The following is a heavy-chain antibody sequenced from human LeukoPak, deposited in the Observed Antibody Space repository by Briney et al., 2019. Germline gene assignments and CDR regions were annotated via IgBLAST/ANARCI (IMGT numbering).Heavy chain of an antibody. D-gene: IGHD4-17*01. V-gene: IGHV1-3*04. Sequence: ASVKVSCKASGYTFTSYAMHWARQAPGQRLEWMGWINTGNGNTQYSQKFQGRVTFTRDTSANTAYMELSSLRSEDTAVYYCASVDYGDYWGQGTLVTVSS. CDR2: INTGNGNT. CDR3: ASVDYGDY. J-gene: IGHJ4*02. CDR1: GYTFTSYA.